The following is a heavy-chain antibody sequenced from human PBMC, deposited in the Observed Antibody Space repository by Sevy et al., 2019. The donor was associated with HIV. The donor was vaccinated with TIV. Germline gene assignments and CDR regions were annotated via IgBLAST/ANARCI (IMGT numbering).Heavy chain of an antibody. D-gene: IGHD2-15*01. CDR2: ISGSGGST. CDR1: GFTFSSYA. CDR3: ARSLPRCSGGTCSFDY. Sequence: GGSLRLSCAASGFTFSSYAMSWVRQAPGKGLEWVSAISGSGGSTYYADSVKGRFTISRDNSKNTLYLQMNSLRAEDTAVYYCARSLPRCSGGTCSFDYWGQGTLVTVSS. J-gene: IGHJ4*02. V-gene: IGHV3-23*01.